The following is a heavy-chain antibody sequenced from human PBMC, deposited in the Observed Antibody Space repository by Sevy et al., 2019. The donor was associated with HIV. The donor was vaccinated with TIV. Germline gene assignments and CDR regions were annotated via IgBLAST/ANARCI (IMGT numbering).Heavy chain of an antibody. Sequence: SKTLSLTCSVSSGSLGNYYWYWIRQTPGKGLEWLGLIYYSGNTNYNPSLKSRVTMSIDTSRNQFSLRLDSLTAADTAVYYCARRAFLGDYFESWGQGILVTVSS. V-gene: IGHV4-59*08. CDR1: SGSLGNYY. J-gene: IGHJ4*03. D-gene: IGHD3-16*01. CDR3: ARRAFLGDYFES. CDR2: IYYSGNT.